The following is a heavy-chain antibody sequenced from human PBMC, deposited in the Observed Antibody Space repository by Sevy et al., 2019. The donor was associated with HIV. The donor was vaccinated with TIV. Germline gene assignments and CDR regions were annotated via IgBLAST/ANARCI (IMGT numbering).Heavy chain of an antibody. D-gene: IGHD3-10*01. CDR2: IYHSGST. CDR3: ARGGAGFGSGSDAPFDL. J-gene: IGHJ4*02. CDR1: GGSINNYH. V-gene: IGHV4-59*01. Sequence: SETLSLTCTVSGGSINNYHWIWIRQTPGKGLEWIGYIYHSGSTKYNPSLKSRVSFSVDTSNNQFHLRVSPVTTADTAVYFCARGGAGFGSGSDAPFDLWGQGALVTVSS.